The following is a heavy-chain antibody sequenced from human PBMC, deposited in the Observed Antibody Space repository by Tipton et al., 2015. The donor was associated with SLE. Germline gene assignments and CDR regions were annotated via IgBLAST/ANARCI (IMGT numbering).Heavy chain of an antibody. CDR1: GFTFSSYG. D-gene: IGHD5-12*01. J-gene: IGHJ6*02. Sequence: SLRLSCAASGFTFSSYGMHWVRQAPGKGLEWVTFIRYDGSNKYYADSVKGRFTISRDNSKITLYLQMSSLRAEDTAVYYCAKDPVQRGYDRYYYYGMDVWGQGTTVTVSS. CDR2: IRYDGSNK. V-gene: IGHV3-30*02. CDR3: AKDPVQRGYDRYYYYGMDV.